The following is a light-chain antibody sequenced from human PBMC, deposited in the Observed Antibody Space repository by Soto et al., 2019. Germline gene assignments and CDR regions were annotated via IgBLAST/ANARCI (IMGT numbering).Light chain of an antibody. CDR1: QSVSSN. Sequence: EIVMTQSPATLSVSPGERATLSCRASQSVSSNLAWYQQKPGQAPRLLIYGASTRATGIPARFSGSGSGTKFTLTLSRLQSEDFAVYYCQKYNNWPFTFGPGTKVDIK. J-gene: IGKJ3*01. V-gene: IGKV3-15*01. CDR2: GAS. CDR3: QKYNNWPFT.